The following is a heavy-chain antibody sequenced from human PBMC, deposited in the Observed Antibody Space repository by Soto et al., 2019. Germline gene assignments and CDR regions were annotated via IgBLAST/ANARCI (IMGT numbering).Heavy chain of an antibody. CDR3: ARDLRHGMDV. CDR1: GYSISSGYY. Sequence: SETLSLTCAVSGYSISSGYYWGWIRQPPGKGLEWIGSIYHSGSTYYYPSLKSRVTISVDTSKNQFSLKLSSVTAADTAVYYCARDLRHGMDVWGQGTTVTVSS. J-gene: IGHJ6*02. CDR2: IYHSGST. V-gene: IGHV4-38-2*02.